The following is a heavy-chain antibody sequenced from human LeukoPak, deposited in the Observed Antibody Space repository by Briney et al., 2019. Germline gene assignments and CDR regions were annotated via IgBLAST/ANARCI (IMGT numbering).Heavy chain of an antibody. J-gene: IGHJ6*02. CDR3: ARDDFEYSVHYGMDV. CDR2: VSHDGIQT. Sequence: GGSLRLSCAASGFTFSNYAMHWVRQGLVKGLESMAVVSHDGIQTYYADSVKGRFTISRDNSKSTLFLQMNSLRAEDTAVYYCARDDFEYSVHYGMDVWGQGTAVTVSS. D-gene: IGHD2/OR15-2a*01. V-gene: IGHV3-30-3*01. CDR1: GFTFSNYA.